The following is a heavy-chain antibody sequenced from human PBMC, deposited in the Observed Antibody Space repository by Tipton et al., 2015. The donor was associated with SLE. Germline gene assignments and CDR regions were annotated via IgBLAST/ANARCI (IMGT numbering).Heavy chain of an antibody. CDR2: INTDGRTT. V-gene: IGHV3-74*01. CDR3: SRVSRRFHYSFFMDV. D-gene: IGHD3-10*01. J-gene: IGHJ6*03. Sequence: SLRLSCAASGFTFSSYWMHWVRQAPGKGLVRVSRINTDGRTTTYADSVKGRFTISRDNAKNTLYLQMNSLRDEDTALYYCSRVSRRFHYSFFMDVWGKGTTVTVSS. CDR1: GFTFSSYW.